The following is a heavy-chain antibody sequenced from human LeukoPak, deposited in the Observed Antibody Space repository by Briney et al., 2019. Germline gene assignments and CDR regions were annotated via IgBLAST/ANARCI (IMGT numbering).Heavy chain of an antibody. CDR1: GFSFGVYG. D-gene: IGHD3-22*01. J-gene: IGHJ3*02. CDR2: IWYDGGNK. CDR3: ARERSGDYYTFDI. V-gene: IGHV3-33*01. Sequence: GKSLRLSCTASGFSFGVYGMHWVRQTPGKGLEWVAVIWYDGGNKYYADSVKGRFTISRDNTKNSVYLQMNSLRVEDTAVYYCARERSGDYYTFDIWGRGTMVIVSS.